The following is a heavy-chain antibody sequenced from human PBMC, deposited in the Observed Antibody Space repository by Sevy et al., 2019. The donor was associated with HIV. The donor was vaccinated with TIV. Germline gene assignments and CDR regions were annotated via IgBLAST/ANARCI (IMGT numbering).Heavy chain of an antibody. CDR2: IYYGGTS. D-gene: IGHD2-21*02. Sequence: SETVSLTCTVSGGSISSGTYYWGWIRQPPGKGLEWIGNIYYGGTSYYNPSLKSRVTISVDTSKNQFSLNLRSVTAADTAVFYCARGGGNSEWGYYFDFWGQGTLVTVSS. CDR3: ARGGGNSEWGYYFDF. CDR1: GGSISSGTYY. V-gene: IGHV4-39*01. J-gene: IGHJ4*02.